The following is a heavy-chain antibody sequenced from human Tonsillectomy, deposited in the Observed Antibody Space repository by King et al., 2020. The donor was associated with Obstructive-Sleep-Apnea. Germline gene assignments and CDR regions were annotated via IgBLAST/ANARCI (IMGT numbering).Heavy chain of an antibody. D-gene: IGHD4-17*01. CDR2: MYYSGNT. CDR1: GGSISNYY. Sequence: VQLQESGPGLVKPSETLSLTCTVSGGSISNYYWSWIRQPPGKGLEWIGYMYYSGNTNFNPSLKSRVTISAKPSKIQFSLRLSSVTAADTAVYYCARHRGVEDYGDYGDYFDYWGQGTLVTVSS. J-gene: IGHJ4*02. CDR3: ARHRGVEDYGDYGDYFDY. V-gene: IGHV4-59*08.